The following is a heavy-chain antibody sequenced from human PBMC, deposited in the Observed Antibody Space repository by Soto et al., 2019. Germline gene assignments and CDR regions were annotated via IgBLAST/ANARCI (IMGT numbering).Heavy chain of an antibody. CDR3: ARDRRDILTGYSYGMDV. D-gene: IGHD3-9*01. Sequence: SETLSLTCTVSGGSISSGGYYWSWIRQHPGKGLEWIGYIYYSGSTYYNPSLKSRVTISVDTSKNQFSLKLSSVTAADTAVYYCARDRRDILTGYSYGMDVWGPGTTLTVYS. J-gene: IGHJ6*02. V-gene: IGHV4-31*03. CDR1: GGSISSGGYY. CDR2: IYYSGST.